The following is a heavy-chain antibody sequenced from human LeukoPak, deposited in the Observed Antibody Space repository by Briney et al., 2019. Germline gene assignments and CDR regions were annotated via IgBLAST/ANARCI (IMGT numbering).Heavy chain of an antibody. Sequence: TGGSLRLSCVASGFNFSKNDMHWVRQTTERGLEWVSAIGVSGDTYYADPVKGRFTISRENGKNSVYLQMNSLRAGDTAVYFCAKAFDYNGLRGEGGSFDCWGQGALVTVSS. D-gene: IGHD4-11*01. V-gene: IGHV3-13*01. J-gene: IGHJ4*02. CDR2: IGVSGDT. CDR3: AKAFDYNGLRGEGGSFDC. CDR1: GFNFSKND.